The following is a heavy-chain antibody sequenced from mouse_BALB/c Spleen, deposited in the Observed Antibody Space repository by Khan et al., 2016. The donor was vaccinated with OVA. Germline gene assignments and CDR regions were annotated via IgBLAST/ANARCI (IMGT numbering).Heavy chain of an antibody. V-gene: IGHV1S81*02. CDR2: TNPTNGRT. CDR3: ARIKKIVATYFDY. CDR1: GYTFTSYW. Sequence: QVQLQQPGAELVKAGASVKMSCKASGYTFTSYWMHWVKQRLGQGLEWFAETNPTNGRTHYNEKFKSKATLNVDKSYSTAYMVRSVPTLEDSAVYYCARIKKIVATYFDYWGQGTTLTVSS. D-gene: IGHD1-1*01. J-gene: IGHJ2*01.